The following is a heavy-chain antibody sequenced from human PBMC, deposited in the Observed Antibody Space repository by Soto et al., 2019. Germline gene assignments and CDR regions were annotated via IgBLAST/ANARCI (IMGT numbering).Heavy chain of an antibody. CDR2: ISGNGGYT. V-gene: IGHV3-23*01. D-gene: IGHD3-3*01. CDR1: GFPFSSYS. CDR3: AKGKANTVFGVDTLFDY. J-gene: IGHJ4*02. Sequence: GGSLILSSASSGFPFSSYSMTWVRQDPGKGLEWVSTISGNGGYTYYSGSVRGRFTISRDNSKKSLYLQMDSLRADDTAVFYCAKGKANTVFGVDTLFDYWGQGTQVTVSS.